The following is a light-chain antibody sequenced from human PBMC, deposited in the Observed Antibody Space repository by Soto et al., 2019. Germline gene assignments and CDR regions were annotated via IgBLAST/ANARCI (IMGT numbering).Light chain of an antibody. CDR3: QQYNSWPRT. J-gene: IGKJ1*01. CDR1: QSLSSS. Sequence: EIVLTQSPASLSVSPGERATLSCRASQSLSSSLAGYQQKPGQAPRLLIYGASTTATGISARFSGSGSGTEFTLTISSLQSEDFAVYYCQQYNSWPRTFGQGTKVEIK. V-gene: IGKV3-15*01. CDR2: GAS.